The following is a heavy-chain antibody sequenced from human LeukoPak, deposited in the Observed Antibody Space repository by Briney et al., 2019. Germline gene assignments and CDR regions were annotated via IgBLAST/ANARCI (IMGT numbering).Heavy chain of an antibody. CDR3: ARGLRRIGRGYYDFWSGYQNWFDP. Sequence: GGSLRLSCAASGFTFSSYSMNWVRQAPGKGLEWVSSISSSSSYIYYADSVKGRFTISRDNAKNSLYLQTNSLRAEDTAVYYCARGLRRIGRGYYDFWSGYQNWFDPWGQGTLVTVSS. V-gene: IGHV3-21*01. D-gene: IGHD3-3*01. CDR2: ISSSSSYI. CDR1: GFTFSSYS. J-gene: IGHJ5*02.